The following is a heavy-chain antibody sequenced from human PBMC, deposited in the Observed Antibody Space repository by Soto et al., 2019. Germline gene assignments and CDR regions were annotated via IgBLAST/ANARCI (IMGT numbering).Heavy chain of an antibody. CDR3: AKYYYGSGSYNSPPSSDY. J-gene: IGHJ4*02. V-gene: IGHV3-23*01. CDR2: ISGSGGST. Sequence: GGSLRLCCAASGFTFSSYAMSWVRQAPGKGLEWVSAISGSGGSTYYADSVKGRFTISRDNSKNTLYLQMNSLRAEDTAVYYCAKYYYGSGSYNSPPSSDYWGQGTLVTVSS. CDR1: GFTFSSYA. D-gene: IGHD3-10*01.